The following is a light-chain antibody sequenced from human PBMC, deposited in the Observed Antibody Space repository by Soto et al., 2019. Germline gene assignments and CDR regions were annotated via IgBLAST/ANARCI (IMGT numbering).Light chain of an antibody. J-gene: IGLJ2*01. CDR3: AAWDVSLVV. Sequence: QSVLTQPPSASGTPGQRVTISCSGSSSNIGTNPVIWYQQLPGAAPKLLIYSDNQRPSGVPDRFSGSKSGTSASLAISGLHSEDEADYYCAAWDVSLVVFGGGTKVTVL. V-gene: IGLV1-44*01. CDR2: SDN. CDR1: SSNIGTNP.